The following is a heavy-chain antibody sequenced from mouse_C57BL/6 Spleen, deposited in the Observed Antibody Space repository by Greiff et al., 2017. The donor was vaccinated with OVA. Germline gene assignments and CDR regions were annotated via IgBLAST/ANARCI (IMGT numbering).Heavy chain of an antibody. CDR3: TTGTWFAY. J-gene: IGHJ3*01. V-gene: IGHV1-15*01. CDR2: IDPETGGT. CDR1: GYTFTDYE. Sequence: VKLVESGAELVRPGASVTLSCKASGYTFTDYEMHWVKQTPVHGLEWIGAIDPETGGTAYNQKFKGKAILTADKSSSTAYMELRSLKSEDSAVYYCTTGTWFAYWGQGTLVTVSA.